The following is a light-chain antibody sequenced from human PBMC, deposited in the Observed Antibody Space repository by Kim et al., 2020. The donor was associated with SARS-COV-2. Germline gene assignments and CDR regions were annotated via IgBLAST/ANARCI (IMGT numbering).Light chain of an antibody. CDR3: QQSYSSLMWT. J-gene: IGKJ1*01. CDR2: TAS. Sequence: DIQVTQSPSCLSASVGDSFTITCRASQSIGVFLNWYQHKPGKAPKLLIYTASTLQSGVPSRFSGSGSGADFTLTITSLQPEDFATYYCQQSYSSLMWTFGQGTKVDIK. V-gene: IGKV1-39*01. CDR1: QSIGVF.